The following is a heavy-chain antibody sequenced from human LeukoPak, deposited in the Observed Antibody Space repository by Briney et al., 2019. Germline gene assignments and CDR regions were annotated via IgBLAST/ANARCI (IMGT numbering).Heavy chain of an antibody. CDR1: GFTFSSYA. CDR3: AGAPNCSSTSCSYYFDY. D-gene: IGHD2-2*01. J-gene: IGHJ4*02. Sequence: GGSLRLSCAASGFTFSSYAMHWVRQAPGKGLEWVAVISYDGSNKYYADSVKGRFTISRDNSKNTLYLQMNSLRAEDTAVYYCAGAPNCSSTSCSYYFDYWGQGTLVTVSS. CDR2: ISYDGSNK. V-gene: IGHV3-30-3*01.